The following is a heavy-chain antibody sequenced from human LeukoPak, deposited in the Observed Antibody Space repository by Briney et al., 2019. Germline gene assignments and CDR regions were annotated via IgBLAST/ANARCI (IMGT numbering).Heavy chain of an antibody. J-gene: IGHJ3*02. Sequence: SETLSLTCTVSGGSISSYYWSWIRQPPGKGLEWIGYIYYSGSTNYNPSLKSRVTISVDTSKNQFSLKLSSVTAADTAVYYCARELLITGTTSAFDIWGQGTMVTVSS. CDR1: GGSISSYY. CDR2: IYYSGST. D-gene: IGHD1-7*01. V-gene: IGHV4-59*01. CDR3: ARELLITGTTSAFDI.